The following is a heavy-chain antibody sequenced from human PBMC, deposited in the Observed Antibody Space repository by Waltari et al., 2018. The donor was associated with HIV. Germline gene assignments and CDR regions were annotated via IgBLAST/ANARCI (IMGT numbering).Heavy chain of an antibody. CDR3: AKDPRGYTYTGDY. CDR2: ISYDGSKT. CDR1: GFSFSYYD. J-gene: IGHJ4*02. D-gene: IGHD5-18*01. V-gene: IGHV3-30*18. Sequence: QGQLVESGGGVVQPGKSLRLSCAASGFSFSYYDMHRVRQAPGKGLDWVALISYDGSKTSYADSVKGRFTISRDNSKNTLFLQIHSLTTDDTAVYYCAKDPRGYTYTGDYWGQGTQVTVSS.